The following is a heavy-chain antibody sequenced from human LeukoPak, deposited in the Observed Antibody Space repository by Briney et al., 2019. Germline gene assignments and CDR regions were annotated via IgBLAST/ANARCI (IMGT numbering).Heavy chain of an antibody. D-gene: IGHD3-10*01. V-gene: IGHV4-39*01. CDR1: GGSISSPNHD. CDR2: ITYSGTT. J-gene: IGHJ5*02. Sequence: SETLSLTCSVSGGSISSPNHDWAWIRQPPGQGLEWIGTITYSGTTYYNLSLKSRVTLSVDTSQNQFSLKLSSVTAADTAIYFCARSLGANTWVGNLFDPWGQGTLVTVSP. CDR3: ARSLGANTWVGNLFDP.